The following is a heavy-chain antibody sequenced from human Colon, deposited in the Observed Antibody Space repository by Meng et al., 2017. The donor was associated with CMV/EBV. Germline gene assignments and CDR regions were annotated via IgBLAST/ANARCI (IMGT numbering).Heavy chain of an antibody. CDR1: GYSFTGYY. Sequence: VTLGTAGAEVSMPGAPVKVSCKASGYSFTGYYIQWVRHAPGQGLEWIGWMDPTTGRTDYAQKFQGTVTMTRDTSISTAYLELSRLTSDDTAVYYCASHSSYVWGSHHWGQGTLVTVSS. J-gene: IGHJ1*01. D-gene: IGHD3-16*01. CDR3: ASHSSYVWGSHH. V-gene: IGHV1-2*02. CDR2: MDPTTGRT.